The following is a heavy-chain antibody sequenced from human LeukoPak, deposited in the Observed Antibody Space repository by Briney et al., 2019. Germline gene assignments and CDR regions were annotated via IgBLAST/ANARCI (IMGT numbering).Heavy chain of an antibody. Sequence: SETLSLTCTVSGDSLSISSFYWGWIRQPPGRGLEWIASMYFSGTSYHNSSLKSRVTTSVDTSKNQFSLKINSVTAADTAVYYCVRQGRTVGATILFWGQGTLVTVSS. D-gene: IGHD1-26*01. CDR2: MYFSGTS. CDR1: GDSLSISSFY. CDR3: VRQGRTVGATILF. J-gene: IGHJ4*02. V-gene: IGHV4-39*01.